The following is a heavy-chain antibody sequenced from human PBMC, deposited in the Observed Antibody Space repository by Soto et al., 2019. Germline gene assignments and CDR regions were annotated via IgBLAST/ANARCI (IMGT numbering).Heavy chain of an antibody. CDR3: ARLAYCSGGSCYSGNYYYGMYG. V-gene: IGHV5-10-1*01. CDR1: GYSFTSYW. D-gene: IGHD2-15*01. Sequence: GEYQKISCKGSGYSFTSYWISWVRQMPGKGLEWMGRIDPSDSYTNYSQSFQGHVTISADKSISTAYLQWSSLKATDTAMYYWARLAYCSGGSCYSGNYYYGMYGCGQGTTVTVSS. CDR2: IDPSDSYT. J-gene: IGHJ6*02.